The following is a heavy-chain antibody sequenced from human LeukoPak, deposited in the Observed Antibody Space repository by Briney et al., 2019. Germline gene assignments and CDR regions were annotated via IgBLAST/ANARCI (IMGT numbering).Heavy chain of an antibody. D-gene: IGHD4-17*01. V-gene: IGHV1-69*04. CDR2: IIPILGIA. CDR3: ARGFPYGDYLY. Sequence: GASVKVSCKASGGTFSSCAISWVRQAPGQGLEWMGRIIPILGIANYAQKFQGRVTITADKSTSTAYMELSSLRSEDTAVYYCARGFPYGDYLYWGQGTLVTVSS. J-gene: IGHJ4*02. CDR1: GGTFSSCA.